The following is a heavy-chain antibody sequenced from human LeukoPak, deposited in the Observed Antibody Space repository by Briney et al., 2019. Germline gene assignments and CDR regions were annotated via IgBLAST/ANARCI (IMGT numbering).Heavy chain of an antibody. D-gene: IGHD3-3*01. V-gene: IGHV3-15*01. Sequence: GGSLRLSCAASGFTFSNAWMSWVRQAPGKGLEWVGRIKSKTDGGTTDYAAPVKGRFTISRDNSMHTLYLQMNSLRGEDTAVYYCAKDLGVQWRLPYYSDYWGQGTLVTVSS. J-gene: IGHJ4*02. CDR1: GFTFSNAW. CDR3: AKDLGVQWRLPYYSDY. CDR2: IKSKTDGGTT.